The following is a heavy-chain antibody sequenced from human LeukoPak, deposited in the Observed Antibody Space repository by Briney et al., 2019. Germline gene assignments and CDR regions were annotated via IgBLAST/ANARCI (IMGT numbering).Heavy chain of an antibody. D-gene: IGHD3-9*01. CDR2: ISSSSSYT. Sequence: GGSLRLSCAASGFTFSDYYMSWIRQAPGKGLEWVSYISSSSSYTNYADSVKGRFTISRDNAKNSLYLQMNSLRAEDTAVYYCARVSSESGYFDWLFAYFDYWGQGTLVTVSS. CDR3: ARVSSESGYFDWLFAYFDY. J-gene: IGHJ4*02. V-gene: IGHV3-11*06. CDR1: GFTFSDYY.